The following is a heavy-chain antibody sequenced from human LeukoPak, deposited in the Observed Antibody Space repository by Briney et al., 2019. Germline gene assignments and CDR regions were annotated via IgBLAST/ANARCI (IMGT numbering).Heavy chain of an antibody. CDR1: GFTFSSYG. Sequence: PGRSLRLSCAASGFTFSSYGMHWVRQAPGKGLEWVAVISYDGSNKYYADSVKGRFTISRDNSKNTPYLQMNSLRAEDTAVYYCAKDRLDSSSWTYYYYYGMDVWGQGTTVTVSS. J-gene: IGHJ6*02. D-gene: IGHD6-13*01. CDR2: ISYDGSNK. CDR3: AKDRLDSSSWTYYYYYGMDV. V-gene: IGHV3-30*18.